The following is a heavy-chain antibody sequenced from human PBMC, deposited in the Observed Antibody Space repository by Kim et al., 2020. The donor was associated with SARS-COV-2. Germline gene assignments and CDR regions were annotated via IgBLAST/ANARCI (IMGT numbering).Heavy chain of an antibody. CDR3: ARVDSSGY. V-gene: IGHV3-74*01. Sequence: SSTPYADSVKGRFTISRDNAKNTLYLQMNSLRPEDTAVYYCARVDSSGYWGQGTLVTVSS. D-gene: IGHD6-25*01. J-gene: IGHJ4*02. CDR2: SST.